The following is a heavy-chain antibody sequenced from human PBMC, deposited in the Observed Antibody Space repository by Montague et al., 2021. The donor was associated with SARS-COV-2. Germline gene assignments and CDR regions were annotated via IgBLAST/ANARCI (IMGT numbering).Heavy chain of an antibody. CDR2: INHSGTT. D-gene: IGHD4-23*01. Sequence: SETLSLTCAVYGGSFSGYYWTWIRQSPGKGLEWIAEINHSGTTNYNFNPSLRSRVTISVDTSKSQSSLKLSSVTAADTSVYYCARWDPQTLTLIGLRGKSASDYWGQGTLVTVSS. V-gene: IGHV4-34*01. CDR1: GGSFSGYY. J-gene: IGHJ4*02. CDR3: ARWDPQTLTLIGLRGKSASDY.